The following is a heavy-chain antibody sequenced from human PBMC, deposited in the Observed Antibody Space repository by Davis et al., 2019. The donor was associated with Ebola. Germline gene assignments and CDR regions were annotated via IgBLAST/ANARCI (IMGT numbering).Heavy chain of an antibody. CDR3: ARTTLTSISDAGLGYNFFAP. Sequence: SETLSLTCTIYGGSFSGYYWSWIRQPPGKGLEWLGEVSHSGYSNYNPSLKSRVPMSVDMSKNQFSLTLTSVSAADTAVYYCARTTLTSISDAGLGYNFFAPWGQGTLVTVSS. V-gene: IGHV4-34*01. J-gene: IGHJ5*02. CDR2: VSHSGYS. D-gene: IGHD2-21*02. CDR1: GGSFSGYY.